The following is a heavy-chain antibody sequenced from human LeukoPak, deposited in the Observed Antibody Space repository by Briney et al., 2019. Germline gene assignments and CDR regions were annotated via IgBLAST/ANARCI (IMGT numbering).Heavy chain of an antibody. CDR1: GYTFTSYD. CDR2: MNPNSGNT. CDR3: VLRGDYLGY. Sequence: ASVTVSCKASGYTFTSYDINWVRQATGQGLEWMGWMNPNSGNTGYAQKFQGRVTITRNTSISTAYMELSSLRSEDTAVYYCVLRGDYLGYWGQGTLVTVSS. D-gene: IGHD4-17*01. J-gene: IGHJ4*02. V-gene: IGHV1-8*03.